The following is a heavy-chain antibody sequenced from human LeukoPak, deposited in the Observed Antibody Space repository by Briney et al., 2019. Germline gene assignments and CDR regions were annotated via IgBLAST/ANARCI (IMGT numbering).Heavy chain of an antibody. CDR2: LKSKTDGGTP. J-gene: IGHJ4*02. CDR3: VTLSTRGYCA. CDR1: GFILSNVW. Sequence: PGGSLRLSCAASGFILSNVWMNWVRQAPGKGLEWVGRLKSKTDGGTPEYAAPVKGKFTISKDDSKNTLYLQMNSLKIEDTAMYYCVTLSTRGYCAWGQGTLVTVSS. V-gene: IGHV3-15*07. D-gene: IGHD5-18*01.